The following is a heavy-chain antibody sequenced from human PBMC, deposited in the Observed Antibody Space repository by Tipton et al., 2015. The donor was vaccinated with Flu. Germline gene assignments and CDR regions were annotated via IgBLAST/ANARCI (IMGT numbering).Heavy chain of an antibody. V-gene: IGHV4-38-2*01. CDR3: ARLPLPLSYFDY. CDR2: VHTSAGT. Sequence: GEALGSSFYWAWIRQPPGRGLGWIANVHTSAGTYYNPSLKSRVTISVDMSKNQFSLKLSSVTAADTAVYYCARLPLPLSYFDYWGQGTLVTVSS. CDR1: GEALGSSFY. J-gene: IGHJ4*02.